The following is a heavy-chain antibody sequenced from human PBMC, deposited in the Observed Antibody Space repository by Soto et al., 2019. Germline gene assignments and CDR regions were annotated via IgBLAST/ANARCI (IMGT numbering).Heavy chain of an antibody. CDR2: ISAYNGNT. J-gene: IGHJ4*02. D-gene: IGHD1-26*01. CDR1: GYTFTSYG. Sequence: GASVKVSCKASGYTFTSYGISWVRQAPGQGLEWMGWISAYNGNTNYAQKFQGRVTMTRNTSISTAYMELSSLRSEDTAVYYCARDKVGAIAYWGQGTLVTVSS. V-gene: IGHV1-18*01. CDR3: ARDKVGAIAY.